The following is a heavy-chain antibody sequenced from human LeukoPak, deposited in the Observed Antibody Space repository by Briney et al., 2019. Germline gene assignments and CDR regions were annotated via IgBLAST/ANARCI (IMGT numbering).Heavy chain of an antibody. CDR2: IYTSGST. J-gene: IGHJ4*02. Sequence: SETLSLTCTVSGGSISSYYWSWIRQPAGKGLEWIGRIYTSGSTNYNPSLKSRVTISVDTSKNQFSLKLSSVTTADTAVYYCARETMTMIVVVITQLFDYWGQGTLVTVSS. CDR1: GGSISSYY. V-gene: IGHV4-4*07. CDR3: ARETMTMIVVVITQLFDY. D-gene: IGHD3-22*01.